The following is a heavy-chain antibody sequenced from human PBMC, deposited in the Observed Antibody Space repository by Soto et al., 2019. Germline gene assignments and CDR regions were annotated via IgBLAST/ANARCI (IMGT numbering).Heavy chain of an antibody. V-gene: IGHV4-34*01. Sequence: QVQLQQWGAGLLKPSETLSLTCADYGGSFSGYYWSWIRQPPGKGLEWIGEINHSGSTNYNPSLKSRVTISVDTSKNQFSLKLSSVTAADTAVYYCARGLSLRDLDYWGQGTLVNVSP. J-gene: IGHJ4*02. CDR2: INHSGST. CDR3: ARGLSLRDLDY. CDR1: GGSFSGYY.